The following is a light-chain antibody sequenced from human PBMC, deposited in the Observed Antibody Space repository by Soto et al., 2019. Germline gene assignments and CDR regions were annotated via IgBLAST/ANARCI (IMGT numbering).Light chain of an antibody. CDR3: SSFAGYNSVV. CDR2: EVN. V-gene: IGLV2-8*01. Sequence: QSALTQPPSASGSPGQSVTISCTGTSSDVGGYNYVSWYQQHPGKAPKLMIYEVNKRPSGVPDRFSGSKSGNTASLTVSGLQAEDEADYYCSSFAGYNSVVFGGGTKLIVL. J-gene: IGLJ3*02. CDR1: SSDVGGYNY.